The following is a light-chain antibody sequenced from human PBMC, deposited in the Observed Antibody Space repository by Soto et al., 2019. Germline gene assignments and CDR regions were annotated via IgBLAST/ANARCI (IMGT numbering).Light chain of an antibody. CDR2: RTS. Sequence: EVVLTQSPGTLSLSPGERATLSCRASESVSSSFLTWYQQKPGQAPRLLIYRTSNRATGIPDRFSGSGSGTDFTLTISRLEPEDFAVYFCQHYGNSLWTFGQGTKVEIK. V-gene: IGKV3-20*01. CDR3: QHYGNSLWT. CDR1: ESVSSSF. J-gene: IGKJ1*01.